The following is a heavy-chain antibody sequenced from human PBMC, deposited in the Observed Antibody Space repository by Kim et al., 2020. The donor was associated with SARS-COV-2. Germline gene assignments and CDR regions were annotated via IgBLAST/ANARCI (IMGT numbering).Heavy chain of an antibody. J-gene: IGHJ6*02. Sequence: GGSLRLSCAASGFTFSDYGMHWVRQAPGKGLEWVALIWFDGDNKFYADSVKGRFTISRDNSMNTLSLQMNSLRSEDTAVYYCARGHEDTIFGVIIKSRLCHGMDVWGQGTTVTVSS. V-gene: IGHV3-33*01. D-gene: IGHD3-3*01. CDR3: ARGHEDTIFGVIIKSRLCHGMDV. CDR1: GFTFSDYG. CDR2: IWFDGDNK.